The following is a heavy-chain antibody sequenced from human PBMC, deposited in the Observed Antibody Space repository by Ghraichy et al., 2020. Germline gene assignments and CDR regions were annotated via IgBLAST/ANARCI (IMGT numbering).Heavy chain of an antibody. CDR3: ARGEVKRGRYYYYGMDV. J-gene: IGHJ6*02. V-gene: IGHV1-69*13. CDR1: GGTFSSYA. D-gene: IGHD3-22*01. CDR2: IIPIFGTA. Sequence: SVKVSCKASGGTFSSYAISWVRQAPGQGLEWMGGIIPIFGTANYAQKFQGRVTITADESTSTAYMELSSLRSEDTAVYYCARGEVKRGRYYYYGMDVWGQGTTVTVSS.